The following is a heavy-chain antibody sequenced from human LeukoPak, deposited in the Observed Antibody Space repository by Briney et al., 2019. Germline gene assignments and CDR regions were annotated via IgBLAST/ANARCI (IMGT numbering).Heavy chain of an antibody. V-gene: IGHV1-18*01. Sequence: EASVKVSCKASGYSFTRYGISWVRQAPGRALEWMGWISGSNGNTNYAQKFQGRVTMTTDTSTGTAYMDLRNLRFDDTAVYFCARSGRGTYYYFDLWGQGTLVTVSS. D-gene: IGHD1-26*01. J-gene: IGHJ4*02. CDR2: ISGSNGNT. CDR1: GYSFTRYG. CDR3: ARSGRGTYYYFDL.